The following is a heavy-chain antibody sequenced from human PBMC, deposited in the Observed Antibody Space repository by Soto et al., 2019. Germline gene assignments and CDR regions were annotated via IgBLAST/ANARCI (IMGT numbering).Heavy chain of an antibody. J-gene: IGHJ6*02. Sequence: QVQLVQSGAEVKKPGSSVKVSCKASGGTFSSYAISWVRQAPGQGLEWMGGIIPIFGTANYAQKFQGRVTITADESXSTXYXELXXLRSEDTAVYYCXRXXXXXXXXXXXXXHHVDYYYGMDVWGQXTTXTVSS. CDR2: IIPIFGTA. CDR1: GGTFSSYA. V-gene: IGHV1-69*01. CDR3: XRXXXXXXXXXXXXXHHVDYYYGMDV.